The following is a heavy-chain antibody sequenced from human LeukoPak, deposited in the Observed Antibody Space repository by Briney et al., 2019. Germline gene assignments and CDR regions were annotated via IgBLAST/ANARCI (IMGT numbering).Heavy chain of an antibody. CDR2: INPESGGT. CDR3: AREKWENPAVADTGWFDP. Sequence: ASVKVSCKASGYTFTGYFMHWVRQAPGQGLEWMGWINPESGGTNYAQKFQGRVTMTRDTSISTAYMELSRLRSDDTAVYYCAREKWENPAVADTGWFDPWGQGTLVTVSS. J-gene: IGHJ5*02. CDR1: GYTFTGYF. D-gene: IGHD6-19*01. V-gene: IGHV1-2*02.